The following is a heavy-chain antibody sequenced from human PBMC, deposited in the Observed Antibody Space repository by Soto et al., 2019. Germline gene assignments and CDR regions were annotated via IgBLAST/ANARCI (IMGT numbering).Heavy chain of an antibody. V-gene: IGHV3-21*01. Sequence: EVQLVESGGGLVKPGGSLRLSCAASGFTFSSYSMNWVRQAPGKGLEWVSSISSSSSYIYYADSVKGRFTISRDNAKNSLYLQMNSLRAEDTAVYYCARSVDTAMVPSGVDYWGQGTLVTVSS. J-gene: IGHJ4*02. CDR3: ARSVDTAMVPSGVDY. D-gene: IGHD5-18*01. CDR1: GFTFSSYS. CDR2: ISSSSSYI.